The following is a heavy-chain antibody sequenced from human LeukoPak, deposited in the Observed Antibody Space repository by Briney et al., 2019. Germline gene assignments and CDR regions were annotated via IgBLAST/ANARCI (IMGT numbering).Heavy chain of an antibody. J-gene: IGHJ3*02. CDR3: AREGARWEPSFSAFDI. Sequence: SETLSLTCTVSGGSISGYYWSWIRQPPGKGLEWIGYIYYSGSTSHNPSLKSLVTISVDTSKNQFSLKLSSVTAADTAVYYCAREGARWEPSFSAFDIWGQGTMVTVSS. D-gene: IGHD1-26*01. CDR1: GGSISGYY. CDR2: IYYSGST. V-gene: IGHV4-59*01.